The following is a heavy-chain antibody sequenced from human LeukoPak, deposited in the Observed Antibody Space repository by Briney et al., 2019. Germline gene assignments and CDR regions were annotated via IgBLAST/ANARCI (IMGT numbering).Heavy chain of an antibody. Sequence: KASETLSLTCAISGGSISSDAYYWSWIRQPAGKGLEWIGHSDTSGSGSTYYNPSLKSRVTISVDTSTNQFSLELSSVTAADTAVSYCTRVLWSGYFGHAFNLWGQGTTVTVSS. J-gene: IGHJ3*01. CDR1: GGSISSDAYY. CDR3: TRVLWSGYFGHAFNL. D-gene: IGHD3-3*01. CDR2: SDTSGSGST. V-gene: IGHV4-61*09.